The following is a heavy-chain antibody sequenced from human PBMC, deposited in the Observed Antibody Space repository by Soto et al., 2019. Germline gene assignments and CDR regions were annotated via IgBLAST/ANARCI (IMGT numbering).Heavy chain of an antibody. CDR2: ISGSGGST. CDR1: GFTFSSYA. D-gene: IGHD1-26*01. Sequence: EVQLLESGGGLVQPGGSLRLSCAASGFTFSSYAMSWVRQAPGKGLEWVSAISGSGGSTYYADSVKGRFTISRDNSKNTLYLQMSSLRAEDTAVYYCAKEPQRGGATTYSYYYGMAVWGQGTTVTVSS. CDR3: AKEPQRGGATTYSYYYGMAV. J-gene: IGHJ6*02. V-gene: IGHV3-23*01.